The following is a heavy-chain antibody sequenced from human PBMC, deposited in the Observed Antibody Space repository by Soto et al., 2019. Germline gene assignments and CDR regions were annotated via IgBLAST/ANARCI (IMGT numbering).Heavy chain of an antibody. CDR1: GFTFSSYG. CDR2: IWYDGSNK. D-gene: IGHD2-15*01. CDR3: ARDHTEYCSGVSCSWFDP. Sequence: QVQLVESGGGVVQPGRSLRLSCAASGFTFSSYGMHWVRQAPGKGLGWMAVIWYDGSNKYYADSVKGRFTISSDNSKNTLYLQMDSLSAGQTAVYYCARDHTEYCSGVSCSWFDPWGQGTLVTVSS. V-gene: IGHV3-33*01. J-gene: IGHJ5*02.